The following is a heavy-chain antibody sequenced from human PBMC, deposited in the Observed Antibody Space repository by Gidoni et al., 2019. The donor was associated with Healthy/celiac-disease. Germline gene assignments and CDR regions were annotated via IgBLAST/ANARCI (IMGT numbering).Heavy chain of an antibody. CDR1: GFTFSSYD. CDR3: ARGDSGYSSSWWWYY. V-gene: IGHV3-13*01. D-gene: IGHD6-13*01. J-gene: IGHJ4*02. CDR2: IGTAGDT. Sequence: EVQLVESGGGLVQPGGSLRLSCAASGFTFSSYDMHWVRQATGKGLEWVSAIGTAGDTYYPGSVKGRFTISRENAKNSLYLQMNSLRAEDTAVYYCARGDSGYSSSWWWYYWGQGTLVTVSS.